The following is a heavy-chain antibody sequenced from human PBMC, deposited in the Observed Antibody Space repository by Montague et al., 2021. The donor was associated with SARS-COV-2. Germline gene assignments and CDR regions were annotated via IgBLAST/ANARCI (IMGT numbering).Heavy chain of an antibody. D-gene: IGHD3-22*01. J-gene: IGHJ3*02. CDR3: ARVQGITMIVVVIGAFDI. V-gene: IGHV4-31*03. Sequence: TLSPTCTVSGGSISSGGYYWSWIRQHPGKGLEWIGYIYYSGSTXYKPSLKSRVTISVDTSKNQFSLKLSSVTAADTAVYYCARVQGITMIVVVIGAFDIWGQGTMVTVSS. CDR2: IYYSGST. CDR1: GGSISSGGYY.